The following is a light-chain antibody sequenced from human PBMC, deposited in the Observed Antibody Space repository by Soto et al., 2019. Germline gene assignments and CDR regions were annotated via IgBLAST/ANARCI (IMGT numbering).Light chain of an antibody. CDR2: YVD. CDR3: CSYADGSIYF. Sequence: QSALTQPASVSGSPGQSITISCTGTSRDVGAYGYVSWYLQYPDKAPQLLIYYVDHRPSGVSSRFSGSTSGNTASLTISGLQAEDEGDYYCCSYADGSIYFFGTGTKVTVL. V-gene: IGLV2-14*03. CDR1: SRDVGAYGY. J-gene: IGLJ1*01.